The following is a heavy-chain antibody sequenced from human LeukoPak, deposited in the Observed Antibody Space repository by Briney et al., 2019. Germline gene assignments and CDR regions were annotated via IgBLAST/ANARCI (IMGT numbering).Heavy chain of an antibody. D-gene: IGHD4-11*01. Sequence: TGGSLRLSCAASGFTFSSYGMHWVRQAPGKGLEWVTFIGYDGSDKYYADSVKGRFTISRDNSKNTLYLQMNSLRAEDTAVYYCAKDAQRGFDYSNSLEYWGQGTLVTVSS. CDR3: AKDAQRGFDYSNSLEY. J-gene: IGHJ4*02. V-gene: IGHV3-30*02. CDR2: IGYDGSDK. CDR1: GFTFSSYG.